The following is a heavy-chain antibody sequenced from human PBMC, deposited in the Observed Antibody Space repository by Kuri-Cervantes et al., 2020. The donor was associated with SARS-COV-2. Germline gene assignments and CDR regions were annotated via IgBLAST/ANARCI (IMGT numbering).Heavy chain of an antibody. J-gene: IGHJ3*02. CDR3: ARGEGAAPDLDAFDI. V-gene: IGHV3-7*03. D-gene: IGHD1-26*01. CDR1: GFTFSSYW. Sequence: GESLKISCAASGFTFSSYWMSWVRQAPGKGLEWVANIKQDGSEKYYVDSVKGRFTISRDNAKNSLYLQMNSLRAEDTAVYYCARGEGAAPDLDAFDIWGQGTMVTVSS. CDR2: IKQDGSEK.